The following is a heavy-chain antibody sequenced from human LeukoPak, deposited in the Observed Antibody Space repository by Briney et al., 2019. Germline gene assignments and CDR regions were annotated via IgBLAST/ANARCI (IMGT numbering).Heavy chain of an antibody. J-gene: IGHJ3*02. CDR1: GFTFSSYW. CDR3: ARDPHYYESSGYFFGAFDI. CDR2: IKQDGSEK. D-gene: IGHD3-22*01. Sequence: GGSLRLSCAASGFTFSSYWMTWVRQAPGKGLEWVANIKQDGSEKFYVDSVKGRFTISRDNAKNSLHLQMNSLRAEDTAVYYCARDPHYYESSGYFFGAFDIWGQGTMVTVSS. V-gene: IGHV3-7*01.